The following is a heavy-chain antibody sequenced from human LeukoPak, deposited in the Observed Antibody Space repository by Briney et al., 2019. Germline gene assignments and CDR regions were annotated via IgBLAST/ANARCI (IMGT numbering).Heavy chain of an antibody. Sequence: GGSLRLSCAASGFTVSSNYMSWVRQAPGEGLEWVSVIYSGGSTYYADSVKGRFTISRDNSKNTLYLQMNSLRAEDTAVYYCARGFASGYSYGYDYWGQGTLVTVSS. V-gene: IGHV3-66*01. J-gene: IGHJ4*02. CDR1: GFTVSSNY. CDR3: ARGFASGYSYGYDY. D-gene: IGHD5-18*01. CDR2: IYSGGST.